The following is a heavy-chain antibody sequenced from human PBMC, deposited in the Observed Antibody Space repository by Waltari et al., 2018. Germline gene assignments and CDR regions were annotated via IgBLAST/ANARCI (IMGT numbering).Heavy chain of an antibody. Sequence: EVQLVESGGGLVQPGGSLRLSCAASGFTFSSYWMSWVRQAPGKGLEWVANIKLDGSEKYYVDSVKGRFTISRDNAKNSLYLQMNSLRAEDTAVYYCAREGARIVGAQDYWGQGTLVTVSS. CDR2: IKLDGSEK. CDR3: AREGARIVGAQDY. CDR1: GFTFSSYW. D-gene: IGHD1-26*01. V-gene: IGHV3-7*01. J-gene: IGHJ4*02.